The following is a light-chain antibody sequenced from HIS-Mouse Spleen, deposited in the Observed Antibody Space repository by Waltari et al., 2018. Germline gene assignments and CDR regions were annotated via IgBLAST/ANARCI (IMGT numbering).Light chain of an antibody. CDR3: QQYNNWPLT. CDR1: QSVSSN. V-gene: IGKV3-15*01. Sequence: EIVMTQSPATLSVSPGQRATLSCRASQSVSSNLAWYQQKPGQATRLLIYGASTRATGIPARFSGSGSGTEFTLTISSLQSEDFAVYYCQQYNNWPLTFGGGTKVEI. CDR2: GAS. J-gene: IGKJ4*01.